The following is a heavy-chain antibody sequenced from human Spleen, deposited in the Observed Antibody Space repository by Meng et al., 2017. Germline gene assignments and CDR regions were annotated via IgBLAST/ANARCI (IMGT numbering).Heavy chain of an antibody. CDR2: IYHSGNT. J-gene: IGHJ4*02. V-gene: IGHV4-38-2*02. Sequence: GSLRLSCTVSGYSISSGYYWGWIRQPPGKGLEWIGNIYHSGNTFYNPSLKSRVTISVDTSKNQFSLRLSSVTVADTAVYYCARSLGSYRAFDYWGQGTLVTVSS. D-gene: IGHD1-26*01. CDR1: GYSISSGYY. CDR3: ARSLGSYRAFDY.